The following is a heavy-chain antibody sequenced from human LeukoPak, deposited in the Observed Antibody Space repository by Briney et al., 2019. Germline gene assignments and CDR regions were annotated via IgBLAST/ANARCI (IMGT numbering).Heavy chain of an antibody. V-gene: IGHV4-34*01. CDR1: GGSFSGYY. CDR2: INHSGST. J-gene: IGHJ5*02. Sequence: SETLSPTCAVYGGSFSGYYWSWIRPPPGKGLEWIGEINHSGSTNYNPSLKSRVTISVDTSKNQFSLKLSSVTAADTAVYYCARHLVPVTAENWFDPWGQGTLVTVSS. CDR3: ARHLVPVTAENWFDP. D-gene: IGHD2-21*02.